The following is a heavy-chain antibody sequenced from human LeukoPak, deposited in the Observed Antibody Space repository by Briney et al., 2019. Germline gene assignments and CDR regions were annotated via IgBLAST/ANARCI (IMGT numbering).Heavy chain of an antibody. CDR1: GGTFSSYA. J-gene: IGHJ4*02. V-gene: IGHV1-69*05. D-gene: IGHD1-26*01. CDR2: IIPIFGTA. Sequence: ASVKVSCKASGGTFSSYAISWVRQAPGQGLEWMGRIIPIFGTANYAQKFQGRVTITTDESTSTAYMELSSLRSEDTAAYYCAFRTLGRIVGALDYFDYWGQGTLVTVSS. CDR3: AFRTLGRIVGALDYFDY.